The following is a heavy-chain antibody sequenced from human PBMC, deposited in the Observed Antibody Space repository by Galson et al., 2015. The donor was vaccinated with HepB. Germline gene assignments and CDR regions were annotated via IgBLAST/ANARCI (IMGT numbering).Heavy chain of an antibody. Sequence: LSLTCTVSGGSISSSYWTWMRQPPGKGLEWIGYIYYTGSTNYNPSLKSRVTISVDTSKNQFALKLSSVTAADTAVYYCARAVVVGATYYFDYWGQGTLVTVSS. V-gene: IGHV4-59*01. CDR3: ARAVVVGATYYFDY. J-gene: IGHJ4*02. CDR1: GGSISSSY. D-gene: IGHD2-15*01. CDR2: IYYTGST.